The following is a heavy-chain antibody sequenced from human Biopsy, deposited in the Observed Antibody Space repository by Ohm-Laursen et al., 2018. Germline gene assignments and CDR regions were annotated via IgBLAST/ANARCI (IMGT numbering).Heavy chain of an antibody. V-gene: IGHV3-21*01. D-gene: IGHD3-10*01. Sequence: LRLSCAASGFTFNVYSIVWVRQAPGKGLEWVSSITSRTSSTYYADSVKGRVTISRDNANNSVSLQMDNLRVDDTAVYYCARWYGDLFYYYNGMDVWGQGTTVTVSS. J-gene: IGHJ6*02. CDR3: ARWYGDLFYYYNGMDV. CDR2: ITSRTSST. CDR1: GFTFNVYS.